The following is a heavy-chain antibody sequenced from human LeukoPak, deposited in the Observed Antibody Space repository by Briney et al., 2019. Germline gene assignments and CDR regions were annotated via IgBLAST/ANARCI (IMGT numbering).Heavy chain of an antibody. CDR2: ISSSGSTI. V-gene: IGHV3-11*01. CDR1: GFTFSDYY. CDR3: ASSVVPAALIDY. Sequence: GGSLRLSCAASGFTFSDYYMSWIRQAPGKGLKWVSYISSSGSTIYYADSVKGRFTISRDNAKNSLYLQMNSLRAEDTAVYYCASSVVPAALIDYWGPGTLVTVSS. J-gene: IGHJ4*02. D-gene: IGHD2-2*01.